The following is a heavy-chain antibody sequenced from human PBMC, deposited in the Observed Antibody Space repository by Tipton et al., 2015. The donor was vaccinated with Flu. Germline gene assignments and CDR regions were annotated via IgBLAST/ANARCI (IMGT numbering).Heavy chain of an antibody. D-gene: IGHD1/OR15-1a*01. V-gene: IGHV3-21*06. CDR3: AISVNNTAWYVDRYYGMDV. CDR1: GYPLKIYT. J-gene: IGHJ6*02. Sequence: SLRLSCVASGYPLKIYTINWVRQVPGKGLEWVSSVNYNDIYYADSLQGRFTVSSDNAKNSFYLQMNSLRLEDSGIYHCAISVNNTAWYVDRYYGMDVWGPGSTV. CDR2: VNYNDI.